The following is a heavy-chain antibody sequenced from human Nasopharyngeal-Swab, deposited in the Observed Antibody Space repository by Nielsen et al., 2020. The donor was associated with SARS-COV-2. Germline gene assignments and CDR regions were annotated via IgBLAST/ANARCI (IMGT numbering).Heavy chain of an antibody. CDR3: ARAAAGTYRNWFDP. V-gene: IGHV4-39*01. J-gene: IGHJ5*02. D-gene: IGHD6-13*01. Sequence: IRQPPGKGLEWIGSIYYSGTTYYNPSLKSRVTISVDTSKNQFSLKLSSVTAADTAVYYCARAAAGTYRNWFDPWGQGTLVTVSS. CDR2: IYYSGTT.